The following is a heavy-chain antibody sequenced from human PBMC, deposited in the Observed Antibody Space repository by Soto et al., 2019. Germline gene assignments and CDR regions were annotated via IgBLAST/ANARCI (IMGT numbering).Heavy chain of an antibody. CDR3: ARENGERGLHY. CDR1: GFTFSNYY. V-gene: IGHV3-11*05. J-gene: IGHJ4*02. CDR2: ITSSGDYT. Sequence: GGSLRLSCAASGFTFSNYYMSWIRQAPGKGLEWVSYITSSGDYTKYADSVKGRFTISRDNAKNSLYLQMNSLRAEDTAVYYCARENGERGLHYWGQGILVTVSS. D-gene: IGHD1-1*01.